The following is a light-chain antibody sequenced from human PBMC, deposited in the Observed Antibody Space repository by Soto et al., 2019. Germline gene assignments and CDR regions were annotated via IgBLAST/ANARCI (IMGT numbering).Light chain of an antibody. CDR3: HHYNNWPRT. CDR2: GAS. Sequence: EVVLTQSPAPLSVSPGEGVTLSCRANQGIGDTLAWYQQKPGQAPRFLIYGASTRATGIPARFSGSGSGTEFTLTISSLQSEDFAVYYCHHYNNWPRTFGQGTKVDIK. CDR1: QGIGDT. J-gene: IGKJ1*01. V-gene: IGKV3-15*01.